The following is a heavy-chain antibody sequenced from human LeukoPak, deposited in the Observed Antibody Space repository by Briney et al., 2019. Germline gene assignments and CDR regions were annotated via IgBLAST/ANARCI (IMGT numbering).Heavy chain of an antibody. CDR2: IDSDASIT. V-gene: IGHV3-74*01. Sequence: GGSLSLSCAASGFTFSSHWMHWVRQAPGKGLVWVSRIDSDASITSYADSVKGRFTISRDNARNTLYLQMNSLSAEDTAVYYCARDIGTSGWDDALDLWGQGTMVTVSS. J-gene: IGHJ3*01. D-gene: IGHD6-19*01. CDR1: GFTFSSHW. CDR3: ARDIGTSGWDDALDL.